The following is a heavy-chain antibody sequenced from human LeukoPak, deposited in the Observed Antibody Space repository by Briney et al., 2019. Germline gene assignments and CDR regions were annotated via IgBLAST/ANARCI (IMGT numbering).Heavy chain of an antibody. CDR2: ISANTGKT. CDR1: GYTFSTYG. Sequence: ASVKVSRKASGYTFSTYGFCWVRQAPGHGLGWMGCISANTGKTDYTRKFQGRGSLSTDTTPSTPYMELWRPRHPEPAAYFYAKVAGDRMDYWGQGTLLTVSS. CDR3: AKVAGDRMDY. V-gene: IGHV1-18*01. D-gene: IGHD6-13*01. J-gene: IGHJ4*02.